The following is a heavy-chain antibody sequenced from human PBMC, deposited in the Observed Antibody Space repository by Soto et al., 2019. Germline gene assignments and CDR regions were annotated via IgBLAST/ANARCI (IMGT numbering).Heavy chain of an antibody. CDR2: IKQDGSEK. Sequence: EVQLVESGGGLVQPGGSLRLSCAVSGFNFRDFWMSWVRQAPGKGLEWVANIKQDGSEKYYVDSVKGRFTVSRDNAKNSLYLQMNNLRAEDTAMYYCARRNFGVLTDYWGPGTLVTVSS. CDR1: GFNFRDFW. CDR3: ARRNFGVLTDY. V-gene: IGHV3-7*03. J-gene: IGHJ4*02. D-gene: IGHD3-3*01.